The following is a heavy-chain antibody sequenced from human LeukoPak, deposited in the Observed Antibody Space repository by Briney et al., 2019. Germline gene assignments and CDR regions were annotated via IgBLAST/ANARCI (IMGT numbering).Heavy chain of an antibody. J-gene: IGHJ6*02. CDR2: IYHSGST. Sequence: SQTLSLTCAVSGGSISSGGYSWSWIRQPPGKGLEWIGYIYHSGSTYYNPSLKSRVTISVDRSKNQFSLKLSSVTAAATAVYYCARGGLDGDYGPLYYYYGMDVWGQGTTVTVSS. D-gene: IGHD4-17*01. CDR1: GGSISSGGYS. V-gene: IGHV4-30-2*01. CDR3: ARGGLDGDYGPLYYYYGMDV.